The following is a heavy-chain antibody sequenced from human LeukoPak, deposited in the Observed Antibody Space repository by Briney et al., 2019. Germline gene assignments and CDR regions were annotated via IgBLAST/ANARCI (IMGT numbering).Heavy chain of an antibody. V-gene: IGHV3-23*01. CDR3: ASSTVTNFDY. Sequence: GGSLRLSCAASGFTFSSYAMSWVRQAPGKGLEWVSAISGSGENTFYADSVMGRFTISRDNSKNTLYLQMNTLRAEDAAVYYCASSTVTNFDYWGQGTLVTVSS. CDR1: GFTFSSYA. CDR2: ISGSGENT. D-gene: IGHD4-17*01. J-gene: IGHJ4*02.